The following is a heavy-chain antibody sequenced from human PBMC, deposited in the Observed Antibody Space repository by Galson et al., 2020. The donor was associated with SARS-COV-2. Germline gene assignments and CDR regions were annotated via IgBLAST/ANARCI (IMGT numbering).Heavy chain of an antibody. J-gene: IGHJ5*02. Sequence: ASVKVSCKASGYTFTGYYMHWVRQAPGQGLEWMGWINPNSGGTNYAQKFQGRVTMTRDTSISTAYMELSRLRSDDTAVYYCARDHALKRYCGSTSCSDNWFDPWGQGTLVTVSS. CDR3: ARDHALKRYCGSTSCSDNWFDP. CDR1: GYTFTGYY. V-gene: IGHV1-2*02. D-gene: IGHD2-2*01. CDR2: INPNSGGT.